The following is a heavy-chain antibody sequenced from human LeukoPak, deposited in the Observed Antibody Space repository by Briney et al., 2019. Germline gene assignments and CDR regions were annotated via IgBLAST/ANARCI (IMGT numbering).Heavy chain of an antibody. J-gene: IGHJ4*02. CDR3: ARAEVDYGDHRHFDY. D-gene: IGHD4-17*01. Sequence: GGSLRLSCAASGFTFSSYSMNWVRQAPGKGLEWVSSISSSSSYIYYADSVKGRFTISRDNAKNSLYLQMNSLRAEDTAVYYCARAEVDYGDHRHFDYWGQGTLVTVSS. CDR1: GFTFSSYS. V-gene: IGHV3-21*01. CDR2: ISSSSSYI.